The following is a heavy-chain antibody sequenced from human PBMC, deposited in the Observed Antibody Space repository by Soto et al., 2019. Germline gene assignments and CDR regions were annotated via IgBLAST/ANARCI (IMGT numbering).Heavy chain of an antibody. V-gene: IGHV3-49*04. CDR2: IRAKPAGGTA. J-gene: IGHJ4*02. CDR3: TRIGTRAATRWFFDY. D-gene: IGHD2-15*01. CDR1: GFDFGDYA. Sequence: GGSLRLSCATSGFDFGDYALTWVRQAPGRGLEWVAFIRAKPAGGTAEYAASVKGRFTVSRDGSESIVYLQMNSLEKEDTGMYYCTRIGTRAATRWFFDYWGQGTQVTVYS.